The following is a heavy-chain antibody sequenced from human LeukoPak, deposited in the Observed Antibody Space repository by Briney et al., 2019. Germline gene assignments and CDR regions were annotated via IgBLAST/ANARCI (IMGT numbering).Heavy chain of an antibody. CDR3: ARERGGGMIYYYMDV. CDR2: ISGSGGST. V-gene: IGHV3-23*01. D-gene: IGHD2-15*01. Sequence: HPGGSLRLSCAASGFTFSSYAMSWVRQAPGKGLEWVSAISGSGGSTYYADSVKGRFTISRDNSKNTLYLQMNSLRAEDTAVYYCARERGGGMIYYYMDVWGKGTTVTVSS. CDR1: GFTFSSYA. J-gene: IGHJ6*03.